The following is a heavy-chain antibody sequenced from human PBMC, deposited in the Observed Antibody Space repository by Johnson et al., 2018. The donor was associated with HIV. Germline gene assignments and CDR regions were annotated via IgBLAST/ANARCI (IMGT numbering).Heavy chain of an antibody. CDR3: ARDRGAFDI. CDR1: GFTFSSYA. V-gene: IGHV3-30*04. J-gene: IGHJ3*02. Sequence: QVQLVESGGGVVQPGRSLRLSCAASGFTFSSYAMHWVRQAPGKGLEWVAVISYDGSNKYYVDSVKGRFTISRDNSKNTLYLQMNSLRAEDTAVYYCARDRGAFDIWGQGTMVTVSS. CDR2: ISYDGSNK.